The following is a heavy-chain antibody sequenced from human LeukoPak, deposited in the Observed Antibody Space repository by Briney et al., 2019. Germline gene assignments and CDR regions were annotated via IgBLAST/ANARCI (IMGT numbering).Heavy chain of an antibody. Sequence: SETLSLTCTVSGCSISSGRYYWVWIRQPPGKGLERLGNFYYSGSPYYNPALTSRVATPVDTSKNQFSLKLSSVSASDTAVYYCARLRPHYSNYDLGYFDYWAQGTLVTVSS. V-gene: IGHV4-39*01. J-gene: IGHJ4*02. CDR1: GCSISSGRYY. D-gene: IGHD4-11*01. CDR2: FYYSGSP. CDR3: ARLRPHYSNYDLGYFDY.